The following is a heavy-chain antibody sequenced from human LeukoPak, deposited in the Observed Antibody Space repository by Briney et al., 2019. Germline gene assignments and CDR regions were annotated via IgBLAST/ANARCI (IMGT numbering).Heavy chain of an antibody. D-gene: IGHD2-15*01. CDR2: IYTSRST. CDR3: AREEDIVFYGYYYYYMDV. V-gene: IGHV4-4*07. Sequence: SETLSLTCTVSGGSISSYYWSWIRQPAGKGLEWIGRIYTSRSTNYNPSLKSRVTMSVDTSKNQFSLKLSSVTAADTAVYYCAREEDIVFYGYYYYYMDVWGKGTTVTVSS. J-gene: IGHJ6*03. CDR1: GGSISSYY.